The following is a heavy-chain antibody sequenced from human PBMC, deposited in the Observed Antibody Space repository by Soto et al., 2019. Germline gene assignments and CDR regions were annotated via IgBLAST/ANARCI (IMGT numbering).Heavy chain of an antibody. J-gene: IGHJ3*01. Sequence: EQLVESGGGLVQSGQSLRLSCVASGFAFRLYDMHWVRQRSGQGLEWVSGISTADYTYYAGSVKGRLTISRDNAQRSLYLQLNNLRAGDTVIHHCARVRNSGTEDPSNLWGQGTMATVSS. V-gene: IGHV3-13*01. CDR1: GFAFRLYD. CDR3: ARVRNSGTEDPSNL. CDR2: ISTADYT. D-gene: IGHD1-7*01.